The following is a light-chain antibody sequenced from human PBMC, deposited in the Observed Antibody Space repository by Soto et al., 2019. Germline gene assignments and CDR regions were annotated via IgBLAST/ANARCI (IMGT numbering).Light chain of an antibody. J-gene: IGLJ1*01. V-gene: IGLV1-40*01. CDR2: GNS. CDR1: SSNIGAGYD. Sequence: QSVLTQPPSVSGAPGQRVTISCTGSSSNIGAGYDVHWYQQLPGTAPKLLIYGNSNRPSGVPDRFSGSKSGTSASLAITGLQAEDVADYYCQSYDSSLSGYVFGTGTKVT. CDR3: QSYDSSLSGYV.